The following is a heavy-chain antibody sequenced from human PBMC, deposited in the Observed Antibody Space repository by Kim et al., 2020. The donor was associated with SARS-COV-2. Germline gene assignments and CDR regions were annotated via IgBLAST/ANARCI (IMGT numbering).Heavy chain of an antibody. J-gene: IGHJ4*02. CDR1: GFTFSGSA. D-gene: IGHD3-22*01. V-gene: IGHV3-73*01. CDR2: IRSKANSYAT. CDR3: TRGSSGYHPLDY. Sequence: GGSLRLSCAASGFTFSGSAIHWVRQASGKGLEWVGRIRSKANSYATAYASSVKGRFTISRDDSKNTAYLQMNSLKTEDTAVYYCTRGSSGYHPLDYWGQGTLVTVPS.